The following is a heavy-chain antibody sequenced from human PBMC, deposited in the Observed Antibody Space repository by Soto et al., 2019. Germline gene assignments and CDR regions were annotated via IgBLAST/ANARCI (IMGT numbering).Heavy chain of an antibody. J-gene: IGHJ3*02. V-gene: IGHV3-23*01. CDR2: ISGSGGST. D-gene: IGHD6-19*01. Sequence: GGSLRLSCAASGFTFSSYAMGWVRQAPGKGLEWVSAISGSGGSTYYAGSVKGRFTISRDNSKNTLYLQMNSLRAEDTAVYYCAKVIWIAVAADDAFDIWGQGTMVTVSS. CDR3: AKVIWIAVAADDAFDI. CDR1: GFTFSSYA.